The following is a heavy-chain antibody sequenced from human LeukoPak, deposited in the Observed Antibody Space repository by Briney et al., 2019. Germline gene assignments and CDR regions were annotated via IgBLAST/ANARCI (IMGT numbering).Heavy chain of an antibody. CDR3: ARVGTSSNYYYYMDV. V-gene: IGHV3-21*01. CDR1: GFTFSSYS. CDR2: ISSSSRYI. D-gene: IGHD1-1*01. J-gene: IGHJ6*03. Sequence: GGSLRLSCAASGFTFSSYSMNWVRQAPGKGLEWVSAISSSSRYIYYADSVKGRFTISRDNAKNSLYLQMNSPRAEDTAVYYCARVGTSSNYYYYMDVWGKGTTVTVSS.